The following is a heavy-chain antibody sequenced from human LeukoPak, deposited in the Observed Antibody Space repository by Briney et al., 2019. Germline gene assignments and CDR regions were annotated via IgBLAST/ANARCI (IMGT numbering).Heavy chain of an antibody. CDR1: GYSFTSYW. CDR3: ARQGESGYSGYDLFLD. J-gene: IGHJ4*02. V-gene: IGHV5-51*01. CDR2: IYPGDSDT. Sequence: RGESLKISCKGSGYSFTSYWIGWVRQMPGKGLEWMGIIYPGDSDTRYSPSFQGQVTISADKSISTAYLQWSSLKASDTAMYYCARQGESGYSGYDLFLDWGQGTLVTVSS. D-gene: IGHD5-12*01.